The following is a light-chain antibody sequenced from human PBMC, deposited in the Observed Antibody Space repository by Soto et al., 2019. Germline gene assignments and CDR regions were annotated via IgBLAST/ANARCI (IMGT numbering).Light chain of an antibody. CDR2: DAS. CDR1: QSVSSY. J-gene: IGKJ2*01. V-gene: IGKV3-11*01. CDR3: QQRSNWPHT. Sequence: EIVLTQSPATLSLSPGERATLSCRASQSVSSYLAWYQQKPGQAPRLLIYDASNRATGIPARCSGSGSGTDFTLTTSSLEPEDCAVYYCQQRSNWPHTFGQGTKLEIK.